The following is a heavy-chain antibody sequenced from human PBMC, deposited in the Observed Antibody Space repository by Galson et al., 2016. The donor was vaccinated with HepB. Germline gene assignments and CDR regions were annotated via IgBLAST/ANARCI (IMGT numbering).Heavy chain of an antibody. Sequence: SVKVSCKASGYTFTNYAMHWVRQAPGQRLEWMGWINAGNGNTKYSQKFQGRVTMTEDTSTGTAYMELSSLISEDTAVYYCARDRRVEDTGTGEGLLDWGQGTLVIVSP. CDR2: INAGNGNT. V-gene: IGHV1-3*01. D-gene: IGHD1-1*01. CDR3: ARDRRVEDTGTGEGLLD. J-gene: IGHJ1*01. CDR1: GYTFTNYA.